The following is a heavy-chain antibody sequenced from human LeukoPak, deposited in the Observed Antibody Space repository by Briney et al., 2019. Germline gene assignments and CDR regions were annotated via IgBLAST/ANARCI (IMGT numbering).Heavy chain of an antibody. CDR1: GYSFTDYY. V-gene: IGHV1-8*02. J-gene: IGHJ5*02. CDR3: ARGPNKSDGGNSGSAWFDP. CDR2: MNPNSGNT. D-gene: IGHD4-23*01. Sequence: ASAKVSCKASGYSFTDYYMHWVRQATGQGLEWMGWMNPNSGNTGYAQKFQGRVTMTRNTSISTAYMELRSLRSEDTAVYYCARGPNKSDGGNSGSAWFDPWGQGTLVTVSS.